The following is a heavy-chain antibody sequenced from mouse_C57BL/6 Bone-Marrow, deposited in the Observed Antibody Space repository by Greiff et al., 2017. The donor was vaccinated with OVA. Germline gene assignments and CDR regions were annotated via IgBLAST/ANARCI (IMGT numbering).Heavy chain of an antibody. J-gene: IGHJ4*01. CDR2: IDPETGGT. D-gene: IGHD2-4*01. CDR3: TRVDYDGGAMDY. Sequence: SGAELVRPGASVTLSCKASGYTFTDYEMHWVKQTPVHGLEWIGAIDPETGGTAYNQKFKGKAILTADKSSSTAYMELRSLTSEDSAVYYCTRVDYDGGAMDYWGQGTSVTVSS. V-gene: IGHV1-15*01. CDR1: GYTFTDYE.